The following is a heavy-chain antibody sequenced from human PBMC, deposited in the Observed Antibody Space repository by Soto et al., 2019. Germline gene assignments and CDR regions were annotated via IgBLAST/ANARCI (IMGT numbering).Heavy chain of an antibody. D-gene: IGHD3-9*01. CDR2: ISAYNGNT. V-gene: IGHV1-18*01. CDR1: GYTFTSYG. Sequence: QVQLVQSGAEVKKPGASVKVSCKASGYTFTSYGISWVRQAPGQGLEWMGWISAYNGNTNYAQKLQGRVTMTTDTSKSTAYMELRRLRSEDTAVYYCARGGGGYDILTGYYINFDYWGQGTLVTVSS. J-gene: IGHJ4*02. CDR3: ARGGGGYDILTGYYINFDY.